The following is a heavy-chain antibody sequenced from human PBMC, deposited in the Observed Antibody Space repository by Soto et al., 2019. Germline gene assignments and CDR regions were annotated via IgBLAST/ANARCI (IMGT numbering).Heavy chain of an antibody. V-gene: IGHV4-39*01. D-gene: IGHD6-19*01. CDR2: IYYSGST. CDR3: ARLDSSGWYGYYYYGMDV. J-gene: IGHJ6*02. Sequence: SETLSLTCTVSGGSISSSSYYWGWIRQPPGKGLEWIGSIYYSGSTYYNPSLKSRVTISVGTSKNQFSLKLSSVTAADTAVYYCARLDSSGWYGYYYYGMDVWGQGTTVTVSS. CDR1: GGSISSSSYY.